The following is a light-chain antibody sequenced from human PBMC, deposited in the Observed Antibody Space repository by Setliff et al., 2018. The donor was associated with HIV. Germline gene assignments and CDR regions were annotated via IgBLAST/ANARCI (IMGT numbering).Light chain of an antibody. CDR2: DVS. CDR1: SSDVDAYDY. V-gene: IGLV2-11*01. J-gene: IGLJ1*01. CDR3: CSYAGSYTYV. Sequence: QSALTQPRSMSGSPGQSVTISCTGTSSDVDAYDYVSWYQHHPGKAPKLLIYDVSERPSGVPDRFPGSKSGNTASLTISGLQAEDEADYYCCSYAGSYTYVFGTGTKVTVL.